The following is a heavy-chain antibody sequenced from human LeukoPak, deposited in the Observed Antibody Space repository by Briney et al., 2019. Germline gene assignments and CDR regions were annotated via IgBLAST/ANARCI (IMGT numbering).Heavy chain of an antibody. Sequence: GRSLRLSCAASGFTFSSYSMNWVRQAPGKGLEWVSSISSSSSYIYYADSVKGRFTISRDNAKNSLYLQMNSLRAEDTAVYYCAREAVGGYYDAFDIWGQGTMVTVSS. CDR3: AREAVGGYYDAFDI. J-gene: IGHJ3*02. CDR1: GFTFSSYS. V-gene: IGHV3-21*01. D-gene: IGHD2-15*01. CDR2: ISSSSSYI.